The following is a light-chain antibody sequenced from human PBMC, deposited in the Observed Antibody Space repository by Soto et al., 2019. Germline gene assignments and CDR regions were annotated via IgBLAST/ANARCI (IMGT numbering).Light chain of an antibody. J-gene: IGKJ5*01. Sequence: DVVMTQSPLSLPVTLGQPASISCRSNQSLVHSDGIAYFSWFQQRPGRPPRRLIYKVSNRDSGVQARFSGSGSGTDFALKISRVEAEDVGVYYCMQGTHWPITFGQGTRL. V-gene: IGKV2-30*02. CDR2: KVS. CDR1: QSLVHSDGIAY. CDR3: MQGTHWPIT.